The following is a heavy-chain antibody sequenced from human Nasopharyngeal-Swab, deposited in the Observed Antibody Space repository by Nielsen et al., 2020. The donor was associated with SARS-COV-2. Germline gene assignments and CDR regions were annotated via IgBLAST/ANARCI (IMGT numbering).Heavy chain of an antibody. CDR1: GGSFSGYY. V-gene: IGHV4-34*01. Sequence: SETLSLTCAVYGGSFSGYYWSWIRQPPGKGLEWIGEINHSGSTNYNPSLKSRVTISVDTSKNQFSLKLSSVTAADTAVYYCARVSSIGGTNDYDTLTGYYWFDPWGQGTLVTVSS. J-gene: IGHJ5*02. CDR2: INHSGST. CDR3: ARVSSIGGTNDYDTLTGYYWFDP. D-gene: IGHD3-9*01.